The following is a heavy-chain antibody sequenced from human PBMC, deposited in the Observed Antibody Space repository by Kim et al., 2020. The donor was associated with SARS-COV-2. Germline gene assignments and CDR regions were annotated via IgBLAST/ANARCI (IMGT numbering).Heavy chain of an antibody. V-gene: IGHV3-30*02. Sequence: YADSVKGRFTISRDNSKNTLYLQMNSLRAEDTAVYYCAKDLSGDYAALDYWGQGTLVTVSS. D-gene: IGHD4-17*01. J-gene: IGHJ4*02. CDR3: AKDLSGDYAALDY.